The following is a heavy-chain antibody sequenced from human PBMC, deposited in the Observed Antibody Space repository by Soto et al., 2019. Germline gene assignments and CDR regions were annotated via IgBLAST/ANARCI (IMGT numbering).Heavy chain of an antibody. J-gene: IGHJ4*02. CDR3: ARSMIVVVGRVNYFDY. CDR2: IIPIFGTA. CDR1: GGTFSSYA. V-gene: IGHV1-69*13. D-gene: IGHD3-22*01. Sequence: GASVKVSCKASGGTFSSYAISWVRQAPGQGLEWMGGIIPIFGTANYAQKFQGRVTITADESTSTAYMELSSLRSEDTAVYYCARSMIVVVGRVNYFDYWGQGTLVTVSS.